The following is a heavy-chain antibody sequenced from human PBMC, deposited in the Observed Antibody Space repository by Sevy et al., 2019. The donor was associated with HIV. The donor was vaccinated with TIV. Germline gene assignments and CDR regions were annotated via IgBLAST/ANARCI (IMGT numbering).Heavy chain of an antibody. CDR1: GGSVSSYY. J-gene: IGHJ4*02. CDR2: IYPSGRT. CDR3: ARDYYGDYGWVVDY. Sequence: SETLSLTCTVSGGSVSSYYWSWIRQPAGKGLEWIGRIYPSGRTNYNPYLKSRVTMSVDTSKNQFSLKMISVTAADTAAYFCARDYYGDYGWVVDYWGQGTLVTVSS. V-gene: IGHV4-4*07. D-gene: IGHD4-17*01.